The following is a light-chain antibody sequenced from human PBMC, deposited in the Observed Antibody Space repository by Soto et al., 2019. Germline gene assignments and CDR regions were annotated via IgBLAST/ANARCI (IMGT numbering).Light chain of an antibody. CDR2: AAP. CDR1: QSVSSSY. J-gene: IGKJ1*01. CDR3: QQYNNWPWT. V-gene: IGKV3-15*01. Sequence: EIVLTQSPGTLSLSPGERATLSCRASQSVSSSYSSCHQQKPGQPPILLIDAAPTRATGIPARFSGRGSGTEFTLTSSILQSEDVAVYCWQQYNNWPWTFGQGTKVDIK.